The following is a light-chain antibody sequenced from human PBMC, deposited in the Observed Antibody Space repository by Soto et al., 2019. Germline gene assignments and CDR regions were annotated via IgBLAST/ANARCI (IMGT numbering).Light chain of an antibody. Sequence: DIQMTQSPSTLSASVGDRITITCRASQSVSRRLAWFQQKPGQAPKLLIYDASRLESGVPSRFSGRGSGTEFTLTISSLRPDGCATYYCHTYNSYSLHTFGQGTKLELK. CDR2: DAS. V-gene: IGKV1-5*01. J-gene: IGKJ2*01. CDR1: QSVSRR. CDR3: HTYNSYSLHT.